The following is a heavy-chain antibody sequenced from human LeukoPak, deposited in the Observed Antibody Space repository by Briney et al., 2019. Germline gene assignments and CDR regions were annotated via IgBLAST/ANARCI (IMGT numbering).Heavy chain of an antibody. CDR2: IYYSGST. J-gene: IGHJ5*02. CDR1: GGSISSSSYY. D-gene: IGHD2-15*01. V-gene: IGHV4-39*07. Sequence: SETLSLTCTVSGGSISSSSYYWGWIRQPPGKGLEWIGSIYYSGSTYYNPSLKSRVTISVDTSKNQFSLKPSSVTAADTAVYYCARDLHGYCGGGSCYSGGWFDPWGQGILVTVSS. CDR3: ARDLHGYCGGGSCYSGGWFDP.